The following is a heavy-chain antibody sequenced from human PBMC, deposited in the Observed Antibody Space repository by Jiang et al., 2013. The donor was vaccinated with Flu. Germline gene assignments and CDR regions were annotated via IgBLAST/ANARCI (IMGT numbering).Heavy chain of an antibody. CDR3: ARDRRNYPLLDYYYYGMDV. J-gene: IGHJ6*02. Sequence: FSSYSMNWVRQAPGKGLEWVSSISSSSSYIYYADSVKGRFTIPRDNAKNSLYLQMNSLRAEDTAVYYCARDRRNYPLLDYYYYGMDVWGQGTTGHRLL. CDR1: FSSYS. V-gene: IGHV3-21*01. CDR2: ISSSSSYI. D-gene: IGHD4-11*01.